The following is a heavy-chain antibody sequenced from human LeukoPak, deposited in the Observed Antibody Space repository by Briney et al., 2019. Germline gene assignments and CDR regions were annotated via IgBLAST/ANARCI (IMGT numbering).Heavy chain of an antibody. CDR3: AREGYNWNYFDI. D-gene: IGHD1-7*01. CDR1: GFTVSSKY. V-gene: IGHV3-53*01. CDR2: IYSGGTT. J-gene: IGHJ3*02. Sequence: GGSLRLSCVASGFTVSSKYMSWVRQAPGKGPEWVSAIYSGGTTYYADSVKGRFTISRDNSKNTLYLQMNSLRGEDTAVYYCAREGYNWNYFDIWGQGTMVIVSS.